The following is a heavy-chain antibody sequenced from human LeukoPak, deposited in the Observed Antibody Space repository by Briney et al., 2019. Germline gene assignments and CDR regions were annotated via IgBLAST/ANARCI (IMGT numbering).Heavy chain of an antibody. CDR1: GYTFTAYY. Sequence: ASVKVSCKASGYTFTAYYMHWVRQAPGQGLEWMGWINPNSGDTNYAQKFQGRVTMTRDTSISTAYMELSRLRSDDTAVYYCARVGAYCTSTSCLDYWGQGTLVTVSS. CDR2: INPNSGDT. CDR3: ARVGAYCTSTSCLDY. J-gene: IGHJ4*02. D-gene: IGHD2-2*01. V-gene: IGHV1-2*02.